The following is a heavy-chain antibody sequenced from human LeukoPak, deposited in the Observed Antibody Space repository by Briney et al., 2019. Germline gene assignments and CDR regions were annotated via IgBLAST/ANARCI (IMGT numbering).Heavy chain of an antibody. CDR3: TTAPGIAADGMATFDY. Sequence: GGSLRLSCTASGFTFGDYAMSWVRQAPGKGLEWVGFIRSKAYGGTTEYAASVKGRFTISRDDSKNTLYLQMNSLKTEDTAVYYCTTAPGIAADGMATFDYWGQGTQVTVSS. CDR1: GFTFGDYA. D-gene: IGHD6-13*01. CDR2: IRSKAYGGTT. J-gene: IGHJ4*02. V-gene: IGHV3-49*04.